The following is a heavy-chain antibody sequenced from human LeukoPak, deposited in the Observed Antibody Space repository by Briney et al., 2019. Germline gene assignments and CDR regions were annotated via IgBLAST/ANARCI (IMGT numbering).Heavy chain of an antibody. V-gene: IGHV3-9*01. CDR3: AKDRYYDFWSGARNYYYYMDV. CDR2: ISWNSGSI. J-gene: IGHJ6*03. CDR1: GFTFDDYA. D-gene: IGHD3-3*01. Sequence: GGSLRLSCAASGFTFDDYAMHWVRQAPGKGLEWVSGISWNSGSIGYADSVKGRFTISRDNAKNSLYLQMNSLRAEDTALYYCAKDRYYDFWSGARNYYYYMDVWGKGTTVTVSS.